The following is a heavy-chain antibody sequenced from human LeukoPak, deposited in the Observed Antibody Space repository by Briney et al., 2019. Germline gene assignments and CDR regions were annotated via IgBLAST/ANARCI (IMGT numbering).Heavy chain of an antibody. V-gene: IGHV3-23*01. CDR3: AKDYGPKQLVFFDS. Sequence: GGSLRLSCAASGFTFSSYALSWVRQAPGKGLEWVSGISENGGTTFYADSVKGRFTITRDNSKNTLYVQMNSLRGEDTAVYHCAKDYGPKQLVFFDSWGQGTLVTVSS. CDR2: ISENGGTT. CDR1: GFTFSSYA. D-gene: IGHD6-13*01. J-gene: IGHJ4*02.